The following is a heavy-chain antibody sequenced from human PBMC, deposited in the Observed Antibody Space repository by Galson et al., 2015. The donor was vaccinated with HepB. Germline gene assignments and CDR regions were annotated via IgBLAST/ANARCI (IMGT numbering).Heavy chain of an antibody. V-gene: IGHV3-48*01. D-gene: IGHD6-13*01. CDR1: GFTFSGYA. CDR3: ARDGGRSWENDY. Sequence: SLRLSYAASGFTFSGYAMNWVRQAPGKGLEWLSYISRESNVIYYADSVKGRFTIFRDNAKNSLYLQMNSLRADDTAVYYCARDGGRSWENDYWGQGTLVTVSS. J-gene: IGHJ4*02. CDR2: ISRESNVI.